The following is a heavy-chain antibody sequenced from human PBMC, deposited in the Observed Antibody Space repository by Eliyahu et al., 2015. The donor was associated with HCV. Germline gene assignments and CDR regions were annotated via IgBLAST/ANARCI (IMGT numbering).Heavy chain of an antibody. CDR1: GYTFTSYD. J-gene: IGHJ2*01. D-gene: IGHD6-25*01. CDR3: ATGHISESDSGWYLDV. V-gene: IGHV1-8*01. CDR2: MKSNSGEA. Sequence: QVRLVQSGAEVRKPGASVSVSCKASGYTFTSYDIHWXRXAAGQGLEWMGRMKSNSGEAAYAQRFQGRVTMTRDTSISTAYMEVSSLRSDDTAVYFCATGHISESDSGWYLDVWGRGSLVTVS.